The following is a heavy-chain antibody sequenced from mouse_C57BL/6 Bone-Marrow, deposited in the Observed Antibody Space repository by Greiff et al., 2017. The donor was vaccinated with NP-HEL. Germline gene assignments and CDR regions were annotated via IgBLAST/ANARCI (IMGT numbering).Heavy chain of an antibody. V-gene: IGHV1-58*01. J-gene: IGHJ4*01. Sequence: EVKLLESGAELVRPGSSVKMSCKTSGYTFTSYGINWVKQRPGQGLEWIGYIYIGNGYTKYNEKFKGKATLTSDTSSSTAYIQLSSLTSEDSAIYFCARFGTTVVNAMDYWGQGTSVTVSS. CDR2: IYIGNGYT. CDR3: ARFGTTVVNAMDY. D-gene: IGHD1-1*01. CDR1: GYTFTSYG.